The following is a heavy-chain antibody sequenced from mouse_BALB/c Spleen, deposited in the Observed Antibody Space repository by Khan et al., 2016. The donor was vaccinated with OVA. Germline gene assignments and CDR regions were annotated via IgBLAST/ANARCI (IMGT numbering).Heavy chain of an antibody. CDR2: ISSGSSSI. V-gene: IGHV5-17*02. Sequence: EVELVESGGGLVQPGGSRKLSCAASGFTFSRFGMHWVRQAPEKGLEWVAYISSGSSSIYYAATVKGRFTISRDNPKNPLFLQMTSLRSEDTAMYYFAKDSNLDNWGQGTTLTVSS. CDR3: AKDSNLDN. J-gene: IGHJ2*01. CDR1: GFTFSRFG.